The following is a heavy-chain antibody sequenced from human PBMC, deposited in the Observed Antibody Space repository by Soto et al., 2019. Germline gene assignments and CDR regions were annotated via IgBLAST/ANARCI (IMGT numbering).Heavy chain of an antibody. J-gene: IGHJ4*02. Sequence: EVQLVESGGGLVQPGRSLRLSCAASGFTFDDYAMHWVRQAPGKGLEWVSGISWNSGSIGYADSVKGRFTISRDNAKNSLYLQRNSLRAEDTALYYCAKGGGGSYDRTFFDYWGQGTLVTVSS. V-gene: IGHV3-9*01. CDR2: ISWNSGSI. CDR1: GFTFDDYA. D-gene: IGHD3-16*01. CDR3: AKGGGGSYDRTFFDY.